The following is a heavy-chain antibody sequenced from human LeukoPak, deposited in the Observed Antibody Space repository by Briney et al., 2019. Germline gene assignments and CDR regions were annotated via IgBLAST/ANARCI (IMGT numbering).Heavy chain of an antibody. CDR1: GGTFGSYA. CDR3: ASRLYDSSGYYSFYYYYGMDV. CDR2: IIPIFGTA. V-gene: IGHV1-69*01. Sequence: SVKVSCKASGGTFGSYAISWVRQAPGQGLEWMGGIIPIFGTANYAQKFQGRVTITADESTSTAYMELSSLRSEDTAVYYCASRLYDSSGYYSFYYYYGMDVWGQGTTVTVSS. D-gene: IGHD3-22*01. J-gene: IGHJ6*02.